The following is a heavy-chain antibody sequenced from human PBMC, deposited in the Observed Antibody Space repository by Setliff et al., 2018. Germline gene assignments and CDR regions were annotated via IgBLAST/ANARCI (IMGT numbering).Heavy chain of an antibody. CDR3: ARGQAGNYYYYMDV. J-gene: IGHJ6*03. CDR2: IYTSGST. V-gene: IGHV4-4*07. CDR1: GGSISSYY. Sequence: LSLTCTVSGGSISSYYWSWIRQPAGKGLEWIGRIYTSGSTNYNPSLKSRVTMSVDTSKNQFSLKLSSVTAADTAVYYCARGQAGNYYYYMDVWGKGTTVTVSS.